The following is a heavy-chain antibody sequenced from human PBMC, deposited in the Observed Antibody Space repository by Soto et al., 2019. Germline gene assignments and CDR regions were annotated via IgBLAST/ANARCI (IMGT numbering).Heavy chain of an antibody. CDR1: GGSFSGYQ. CDR2: INDSGNI. J-gene: IGHJ6*03. Sequence: QVQLQQWGAGLLKPSETLSLTCAVYGGSFSGYQWSWIRQTPGKGLEWIGEINDSGNINYNLSLKSRVTILIDTPKKQISLKLSSVTAADTAVYYCARGLILWFGELSRRGGYYYYMDVWGKGTTVTVS. V-gene: IGHV4-34*01. D-gene: IGHD3-10*01. CDR3: ARGLILWFGELSRRGGYYYYMDV.